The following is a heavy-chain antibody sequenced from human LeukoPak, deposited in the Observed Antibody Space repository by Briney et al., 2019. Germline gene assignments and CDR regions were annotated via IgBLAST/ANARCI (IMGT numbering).Heavy chain of an antibody. CDR1: GFTFSSYE. D-gene: IGHD3-22*01. J-gene: IGHJ4*02. V-gene: IGHV3-48*03. CDR3: ARSYDSSGYYSFDY. Sequence: GGSLRLSCAASGFTFSSYEMNWVRQAPGKGLEWVSCISSSGSTIYYADSVKGRFTISRDNAKNSLYLQMNSLRAEDTAVYYCARSYDSSGYYSFDYWGQGTLVTVSS. CDR2: ISSSGSTI.